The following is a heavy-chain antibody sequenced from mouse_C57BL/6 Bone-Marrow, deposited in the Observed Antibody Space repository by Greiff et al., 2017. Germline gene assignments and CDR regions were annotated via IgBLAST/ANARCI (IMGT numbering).Heavy chain of an antibody. CDR3: ARWYGIYYFDY. Sequence: VQRVESGAELVKPGASVKISCKASGYAFSSYWMNWVKQRPGKGLEWIGQIYPGDGDTNYNGKFKGKATLTADKSSSTAYMQLSSLTSEDSAVYFCARWYGIYYFDYWGQGTTLTVSS. J-gene: IGHJ2*01. CDR2: IYPGDGDT. D-gene: IGHD2-14*01. V-gene: IGHV1-80*01. CDR1: GYAFSSYW.